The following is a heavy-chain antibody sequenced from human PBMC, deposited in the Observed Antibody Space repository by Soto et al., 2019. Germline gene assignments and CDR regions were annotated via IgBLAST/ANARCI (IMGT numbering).Heavy chain of an antibody. CDR3: AGSQTQSYGSGRYGWFDP. CDR2: IYYSGST. J-gene: IGHJ5*02. V-gene: IGHV4-31*03. Sequence: SETLSLTCTVPGGSISSGGYYWSWIRQHPGKGLEWIGCIYYSGSTYYNPSLKSRVTISVDTSKNQFSLKLSSVTAADTAVYYCAGSQTQSYGSGRYGWFDPWGQGTLVTVSS. D-gene: IGHD3-10*01. CDR1: GGSISSGGYY.